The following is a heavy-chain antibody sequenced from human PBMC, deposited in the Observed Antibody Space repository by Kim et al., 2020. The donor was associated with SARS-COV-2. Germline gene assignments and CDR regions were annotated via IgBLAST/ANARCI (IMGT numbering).Heavy chain of an antibody. J-gene: IGHJ4*02. D-gene: IGHD3-3*01. CDR3: ARVGHYDFWSGYADY. CDR2: IYYSGST. V-gene: IGHV4-39*07. CDR1: GGSISSSSYY. Sequence: SETLSLTCTVSGGSISSSSYYWGWIRQPPGKGLEWIGSIYYSGSTYYNPSLKSRVTISVDTSKNQFSLKLSSVTAADTAVYYCARVGHYDFWSGYADYWGQGTLVTVSS.